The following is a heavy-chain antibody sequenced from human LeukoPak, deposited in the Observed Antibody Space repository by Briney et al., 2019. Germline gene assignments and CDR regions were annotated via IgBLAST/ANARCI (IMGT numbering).Heavy chain of an antibody. D-gene: IGHD4-17*01. Sequence: AGGSLRLSCATSQFKFNNFALTWVRQAPGKGLEWVSSITASGGRTQYADSVQGRFTISRDSSKNTLYLQMNSLRAEDTAVYYCARDPNGDYIGTFDIWGQGTMVTVSS. V-gene: IGHV3-23*01. CDR1: QFKFNNFA. J-gene: IGHJ3*02. CDR2: ITASGGRT. CDR3: ARDPNGDYIGTFDI.